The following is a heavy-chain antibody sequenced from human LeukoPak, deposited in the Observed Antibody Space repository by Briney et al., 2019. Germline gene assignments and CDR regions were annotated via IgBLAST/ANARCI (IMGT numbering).Heavy chain of an antibody. Sequence: SETLSLTCTVSGGSISSSSYYWGWIRQPPGKELEWIGSIYYSGSTYYNPSLKSRVTISVDTSKNQFSLKLSSVTAADTAVYYCARGSRSWYYDILTGWFDPWGQGTLVTVSS. CDR1: GGSISSSSYY. CDR3: ARGSRSWYYDILTGWFDP. CDR2: IYYSGST. V-gene: IGHV4-39*07. D-gene: IGHD3-9*01. J-gene: IGHJ5*02.